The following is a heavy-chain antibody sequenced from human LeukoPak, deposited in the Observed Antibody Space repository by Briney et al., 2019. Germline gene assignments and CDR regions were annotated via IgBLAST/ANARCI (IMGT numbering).Heavy chain of an antibody. V-gene: IGHV3-23*01. Sequence: GGSLRLSCAASGFTFSNYAMRWVRQGPGKGLEWVSSISGSGVSTYYAHSVKGRFTISRDNSKNTLNLQMDSLRVEDTAVYYCAKRSGTSYYFDYWGQGTLVTVSS. CDR2: ISGSGVST. D-gene: IGHD2-2*01. J-gene: IGHJ4*02. CDR3: AKRSGTSYYFDY. CDR1: GFTFSNYA.